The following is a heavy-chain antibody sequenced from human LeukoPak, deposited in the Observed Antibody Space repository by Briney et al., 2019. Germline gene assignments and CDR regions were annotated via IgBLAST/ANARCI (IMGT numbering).Heavy chain of an antibody. CDR2: IHHSGST. Sequence: NPSETLSLTCAVSGGSISSRNWWSWVRQPPGKGLEWIGEIHHSGSTNYNPSLESRVTISADMSKNQFSLKVKSVTAADTAIYYCARGGRTRGSMSFYYMDVWGEGATVTVSS. CDR3: ARGGRTRGSMSFYYMDV. V-gene: IGHV4-4*02. J-gene: IGHJ6*03. CDR1: GGSISSRNW. D-gene: IGHD3-10*01.